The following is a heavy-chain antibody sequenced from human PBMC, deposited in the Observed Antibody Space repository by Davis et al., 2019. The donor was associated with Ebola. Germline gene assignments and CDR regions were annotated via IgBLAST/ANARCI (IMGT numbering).Heavy chain of an antibody. J-gene: IGHJ5*02. Sequence: SETLSLTCTVSGGSISSSSYYWGWIRQPPGKGLEWIGTIYYSGSTYYNPSLKSRVTISVDTSKNQVSLKLSSVTAADTAVYYCAKAAAGIAYNWFDPWGQGTLVTVSS. CDR3: AKAAAGIAYNWFDP. CDR1: GGSISSSSYY. V-gene: IGHV4-39*01. D-gene: IGHD6-13*01. CDR2: IYYSGST.